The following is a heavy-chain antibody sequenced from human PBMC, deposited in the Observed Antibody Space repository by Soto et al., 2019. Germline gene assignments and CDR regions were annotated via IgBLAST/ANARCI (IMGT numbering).Heavy chain of an antibody. J-gene: IGHJ4*02. CDR1: GFTFSSYG. D-gene: IGHD3-10*01. Sequence: QAQLVESGGGVVQPGRSLRLSCAASGFTFSSYGMHWVRQAPGKGLEWVAVKSYDGSNKYYADSVKGRFTISRDNSKNTLYLQMNSLRAEDTAVYYCAPWFGAFDYWGQGTLVTVSS. CDR3: APWFGAFDY. V-gene: IGHV3-30*03. CDR2: KSYDGSNK.